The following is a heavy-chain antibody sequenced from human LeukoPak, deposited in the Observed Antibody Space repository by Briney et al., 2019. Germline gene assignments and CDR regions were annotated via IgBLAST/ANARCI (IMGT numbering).Heavy chain of an antibody. CDR3: TRGVYCSSNSCYVYYYGVDV. Sequence: GRSLRLSCAASGFTLSSHGMDWVRQAPGKGLEWVAVTWYDGSNNYYADSVKGRFTISRDNSKNTLYLQMNSLRAEDTAVYYATRGVYCSSNSCYVYYYGVDVWGQGTTVTVSS. V-gene: IGHV3-33*01. J-gene: IGHJ6*01. CDR1: GFTLSSHG. D-gene: IGHD2-2*01. CDR2: TWYDGSNN.